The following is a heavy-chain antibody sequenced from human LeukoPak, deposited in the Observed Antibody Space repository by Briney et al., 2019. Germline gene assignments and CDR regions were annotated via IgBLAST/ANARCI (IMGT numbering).Heavy chain of an antibody. Sequence: PGGSLRLSCAASGFTFSGSAMHWVRQASGKGLEWVGRIRGKANSYATAYAASVKGRFTISRDDSKNTAYLQMNSLKTEDTAVYYCTRHGPLTNDFWSGYYTPQDYWGQGTLVTVSS. CDR1: GFTFSGSA. D-gene: IGHD3-3*01. CDR2: IRGKANSYAT. CDR3: TRHGPLTNDFWSGYYTPQDY. V-gene: IGHV3-73*01. J-gene: IGHJ4*02.